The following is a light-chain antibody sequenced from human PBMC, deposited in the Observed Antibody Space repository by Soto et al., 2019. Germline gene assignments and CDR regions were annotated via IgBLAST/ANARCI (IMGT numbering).Light chain of an antibody. V-gene: IGKV1-5*01. CDR2: DAS. J-gene: IGKJ2*01. CDR3: QRYDSFSMYT. Sequence: DIQMTQSPSTLSASVGDRVTITCRASQSISGWLAWYQQRPGKAPKVLIYDASKLESGVPSRFSGSGSGTEFTLTISSPQPDDFATYYCQRYDSFSMYTFGQGTKLDIK. CDR1: QSISGW.